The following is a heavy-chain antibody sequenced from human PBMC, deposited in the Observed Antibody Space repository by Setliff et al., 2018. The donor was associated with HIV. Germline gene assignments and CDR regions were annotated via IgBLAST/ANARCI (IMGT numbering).Heavy chain of an antibody. CDR3: ARSSISCYYACNYNYMDV. J-gene: IGHJ6*03. D-gene: IGHD2-2*01. Sequence: ASVKVSCKASGYTITNFALNWVRQAPGQGPEWMGWINTNSGNPTYAQGFTGRFVFSLDTSVSTAYLQISSLKAEDTAIYYCARSSISCYYACNYNYMDVWGKGTTVTVSS. CDR1: GYTITNFA. V-gene: IGHV7-4-1*02. CDR2: INTNSGNP.